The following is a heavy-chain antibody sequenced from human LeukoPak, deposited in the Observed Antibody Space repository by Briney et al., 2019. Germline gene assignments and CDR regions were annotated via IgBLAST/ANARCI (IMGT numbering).Heavy chain of an antibody. CDR3: ARDPSSTTGYYYMDV. J-gene: IGHJ6*03. V-gene: IGHV3-30-3*01. Sequence: PGGSLRLSCAASGFTFSSYAMHWVRQAPGKGLEWVAVISYDGSNKYYADSVKGRFTISRDNSKNTLYLQMNSLRAEDTAVYYCARDPSSTTGYYYMDVWGKGTTVTVSS. D-gene: IGHD2-2*01. CDR2: ISYDGSNK. CDR1: GFTFSSYA.